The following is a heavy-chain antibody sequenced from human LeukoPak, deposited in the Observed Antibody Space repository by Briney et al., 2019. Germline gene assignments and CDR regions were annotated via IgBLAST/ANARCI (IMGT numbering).Heavy chain of an antibody. CDR3: AKDADDSGDYVGIDY. D-gene: IGHD4-17*01. Sequence: GTSLRLSCAASGFTFNDYAMQWVREAPGKGVEWVAGISWNRNTIGYADSLRDRFTILRDDGENSLYLQINSLRPEDTALYYCAKDADDSGDYVGIDYWGQGILVTVSS. J-gene: IGHJ4*02. CDR2: ISWNRNTI. CDR1: GFTFNDYA. V-gene: IGHV3-9*01.